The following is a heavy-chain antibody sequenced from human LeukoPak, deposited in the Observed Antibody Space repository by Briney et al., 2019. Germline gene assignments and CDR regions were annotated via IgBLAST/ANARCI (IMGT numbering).Heavy chain of an antibody. CDR2: INPNSGGT. CDR3: ATSLAVATRIFDY. D-gene: IGHD6-19*01. J-gene: IGHJ4*02. Sequence: GASVKVSCKASGYTFTGYYMHWVRQAPGQGLEWMGWINPNSGGTNYAQKFQGWVTMTRDTSISTAYMELSRPRSDDTAVYYCATSLAVATRIFDYWGQGTLVTVSS. CDR1: GYTFTGYY. V-gene: IGHV1-2*04.